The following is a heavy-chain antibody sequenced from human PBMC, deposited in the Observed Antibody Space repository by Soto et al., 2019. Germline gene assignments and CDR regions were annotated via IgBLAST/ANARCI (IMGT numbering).Heavy chain of an antibody. CDR1: GSSFSGYY. V-gene: IGHV4-34*01. Sequence: SETLSLTCAVYGSSFSGYYWSWIRQPPGKGLEWIGEINHSGSTNYNPSLKSRVTISVDTSKNQFSLKLSSVTAADTAVYYCARRGPYSGSYLGTAFDIWGQGTMVTVSS. J-gene: IGHJ3*02. CDR2: INHSGST. CDR3: ARRGPYSGSYLGTAFDI. D-gene: IGHD1-26*01.